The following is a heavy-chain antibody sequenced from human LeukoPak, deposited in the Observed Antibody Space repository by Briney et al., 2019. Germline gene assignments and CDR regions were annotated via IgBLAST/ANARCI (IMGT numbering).Heavy chain of an antibody. D-gene: IGHD4-23*01. V-gene: IGHV1-69*05. CDR3: ARQPIPYGGNSYYFDY. CDR2: IIPIFGTA. J-gene: IGHJ4*02. Sequence: SVKVSCKASGGTFSSYALSWVRQAPGQGLEWMGGIIPIFGTANYAQKFQGRVTITTDESTSTAYMELSSLRSEDTAVYYCARQPIPYGGNSYYFDYWGQGTLVTVSS. CDR1: GGTFSSYA.